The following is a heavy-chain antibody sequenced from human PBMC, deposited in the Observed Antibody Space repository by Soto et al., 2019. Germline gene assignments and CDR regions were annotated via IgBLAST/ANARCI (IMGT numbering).Heavy chain of an antibody. CDR3: ARRVKVATIDY. J-gene: IGHJ4*02. CDR1: GGSISSNIYY. D-gene: IGHD5-12*01. Sequence: QLQLQESGPGLVKPSETLSLTCTVSGGSISSNIYYWAWIRQPPGKGLEWIGSIYYSGTTFYSPSLKSRVTISVDMSKNQFSLKLTSVTAADTAVYYCARRVKVATIDYWGQGILVTVSS. CDR2: IYYSGTT. V-gene: IGHV4-39*01.